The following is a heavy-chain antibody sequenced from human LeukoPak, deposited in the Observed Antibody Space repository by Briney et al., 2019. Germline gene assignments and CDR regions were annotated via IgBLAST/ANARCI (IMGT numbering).Heavy chain of an antibody. V-gene: IGHV3-30*02. Sequence: GGSLRLSCAASGFTFSSYGMHWVRQAPGKGLEWVAFIRYDGSNKYYADSVKGRFTISRDNSKNTLYLQMNSLRAEDTAVYYCAKRGLHNQLTAGPQGYYYYMDVWGKGTTVTVSS. J-gene: IGHJ6*03. CDR1: GFTFSSYG. CDR2: IRYDGSNK. D-gene: IGHD5-24*01. CDR3: AKRGLHNQLTAGPQGYYYYMDV.